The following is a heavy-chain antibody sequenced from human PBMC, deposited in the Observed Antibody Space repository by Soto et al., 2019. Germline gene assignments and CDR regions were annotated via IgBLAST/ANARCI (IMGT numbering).Heavy chain of an antibody. CDR3: ARVDGTY. D-gene: IGHD1-26*01. Sequence: PSVKVSCKTSGYIFVDYAMHWVRQAPGQRLEWMGWINAGNGNTKYSQKFQGRVTITRDTSASTAYMELNSLRSEDTAVYYCARVDGTYWGQGTLVTVSS. CDR2: INAGNGNT. J-gene: IGHJ4*02. V-gene: IGHV1-3*01. CDR1: GYIFVDYA.